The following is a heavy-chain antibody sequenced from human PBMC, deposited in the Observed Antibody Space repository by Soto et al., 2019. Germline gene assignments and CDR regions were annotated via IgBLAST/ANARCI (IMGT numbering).Heavy chain of an antibody. CDR3: ARDFSSNSRGYALDY. Sequence: QVQVVESGGGVVQPGRSLRLSCATSGLTFSVYTMHWVRQAPGKGLQWVALISYDGFNKHYAESVKGRFTISRDNSKNTLYLQINSLRAEDTAVYYCARDFSSNSRGYALDYWGRETLVTVSS. CDR2: ISYDGFNK. D-gene: IGHD3-22*01. CDR1: GLTFSVYT. J-gene: IGHJ4*01. V-gene: IGHV3-30-3*01.